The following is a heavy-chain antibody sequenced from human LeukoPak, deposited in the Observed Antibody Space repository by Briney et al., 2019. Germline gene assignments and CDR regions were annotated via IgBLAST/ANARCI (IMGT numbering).Heavy chain of an antibody. CDR2: ISSNGGST. V-gene: IGHV3-64*01. Sequence: GGSLRLSCAASGFTFSSYAMHWVRQTPGKGLEYVSAISSNGGSTYYANSVKGRFTISRDNSKNTLYLQMGSLRAEDMAVYYCARGARSGSYDYWGQGTLVTVSS. D-gene: IGHD1-26*01. CDR1: GFTFSSYA. CDR3: ARGARSGSYDY. J-gene: IGHJ4*02.